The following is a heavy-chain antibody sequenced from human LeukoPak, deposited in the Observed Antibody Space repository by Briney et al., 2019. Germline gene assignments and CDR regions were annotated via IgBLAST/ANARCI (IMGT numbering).Heavy chain of an antibody. CDR1: GGSISGFY. D-gene: IGHD3-10*01. CDR2: IYYSGST. J-gene: IGHJ4*02. Sequence: SETLSLTCTVSGGSISGFYWSWIRQSPGEGLEWIGYIYYSGSTNYNPSLKSRVTISLDTPKNHFSLKLSSVTAADTAVYYCARRRDLRVRGPHTSNDYWGQGTLVTDSS. CDR3: ARRRDLRVRGPHTSNDY. V-gene: IGHV4-59*12.